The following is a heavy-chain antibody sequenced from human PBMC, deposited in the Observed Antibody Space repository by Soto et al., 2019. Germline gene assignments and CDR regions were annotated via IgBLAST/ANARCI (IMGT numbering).Heavy chain of an antibody. D-gene: IGHD6-13*01. CDR3: AREGPEGYSSSWYVY. CDR1: GGTFSSYA. Sequence: SVKVSCKASGGTFSSYAISWVRQAPGQGLEWMGGIIPIFGTANYAQKFQGRVTITADKSTSTAYMELSSLRSEDTAVYYCAREGPEGYSSSWYVYWGQGTLVTVLL. V-gene: IGHV1-69*06. CDR2: IIPIFGTA. J-gene: IGHJ4*02.